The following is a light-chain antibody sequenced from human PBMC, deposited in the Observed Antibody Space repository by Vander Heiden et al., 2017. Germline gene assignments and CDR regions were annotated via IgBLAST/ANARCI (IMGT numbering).Light chain of an antibody. V-gene: IGLV3-21*02. CDR2: DDS. J-gene: IGLJ3*02. Sequence: SYVLTQPPSVSVAPGQTARSTCGGNNIGSKSVHWYQQKPGQAPVLVVYDDSDRPSGIPERFSGSNSGNTATLTISRVEAGDEADYYCQVWDSSSDPRVFGGGTKLTVL. CDR3: QVWDSSSDPRV. CDR1: NIGSKS.